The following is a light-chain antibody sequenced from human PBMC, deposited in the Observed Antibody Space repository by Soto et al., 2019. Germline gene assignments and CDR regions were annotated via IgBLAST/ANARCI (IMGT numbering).Light chain of an antibody. CDR2: DAS. CDR3: HQYNSYHT. Sequence: DIPMTQSPSTLSAFVGDRVTITCRASQSVNSWLAWYQQRPGKAPKLLIYDASTLESGVPSRFSGSGSGTEFTLPISSLQPDDFATYYCHQYNSYHTFGGGTKVDIK. CDR1: QSVNSW. J-gene: IGKJ4*01. V-gene: IGKV1-5*01.